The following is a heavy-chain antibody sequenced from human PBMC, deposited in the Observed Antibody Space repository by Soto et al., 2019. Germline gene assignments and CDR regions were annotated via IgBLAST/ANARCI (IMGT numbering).Heavy chain of an antibody. CDR1: GFTFSSYA. V-gene: IGHV3-30-3*01. Sequence: QVQLVESGGGVVQPGRSLRLSCAASGFTFSSYAMHWVRQAPGKGLEWVAVISYDGSNKYYADSVKGRFTISRDNSKNTLYLQMNSLIVEDTSVYYCARPYYYDSSGYSLDYWGQGTLVTVSS. CDR3: ARPYYYDSSGYSLDY. J-gene: IGHJ4*02. D-gene: IGHD3-22*01. CDR2: ISYDGSNK.